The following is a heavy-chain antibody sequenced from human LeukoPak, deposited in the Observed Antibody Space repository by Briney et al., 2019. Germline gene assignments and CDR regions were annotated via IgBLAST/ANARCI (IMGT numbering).Heavy chain of an antibody. V-gene: IGHV3-30-3*01. CDR2: ISYDGSNK. Sequence: PGGSLRLSCAASGFTFSSYAMHWVRQAPGKGLEWVAVISYDGSNKYYADSVKGRFTISRDNSKNTLYLQMNSLRAEDTAVYYCAKEVLRGYYYDSSGYSGDDYWGQGTLVTVSS. D-gene: IGHD3-22*01. J-gene: IGHJ4*02. CDR3: AKEVLRGYYYDSSGYSGDDY. CDR1: GFTFSSYA.